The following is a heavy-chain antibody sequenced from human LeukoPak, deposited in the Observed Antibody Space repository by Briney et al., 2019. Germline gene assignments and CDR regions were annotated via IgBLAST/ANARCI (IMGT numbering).Heavy chain of an antibody. D-gene: IGHD3-10*01. CDR1: GYSFTTYW. V-gene: IGHV5-51*01. Sequence: GESLKISCETSGYSFTTYWIGWVRQMPGTGLEWVGAIYPDDSDSRYSPSFQGQVVISADRSIRTAYLQWNSLKTSDTAMHYCVTPRGSSGTINHFDPWGQGTLVTVSS. J-gene: IGHJ5*02. CDR3: VTPRGSSGTINHFDP. CDR2: IYPDDSDS.